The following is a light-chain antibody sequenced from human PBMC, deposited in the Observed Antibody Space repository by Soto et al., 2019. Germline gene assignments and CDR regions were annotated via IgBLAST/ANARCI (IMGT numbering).Light chain of an antibody. Sequence: EIVLTQSPATLSVSPGDRATLSCRASQSVSSNLAWYQQKPGQTPRLLIYGASTRATGFPPRFSGSRSGAEFTLTISSLQSEDFAVYYCQQYYNWPPYTVGQWTKLDFK. CDR1: QSVSSN. J-gene: IGKJ2*01. CDR2: GAS. V-gene: IGKV3-15*01. CDR3: QQYYNWPPYT.